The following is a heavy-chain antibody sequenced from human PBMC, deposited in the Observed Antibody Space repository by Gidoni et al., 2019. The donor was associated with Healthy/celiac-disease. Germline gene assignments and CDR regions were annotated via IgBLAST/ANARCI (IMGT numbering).Heavy chain of an antibody. Sequence: EVQLVESGGGLVQHGGSLRLSCAASGFTFSSYEMNWVRQAPGKGLGWVSYISSSGSTIYYADSVKCRFTISRDNAKNSLYLQMNSLRAEDTAVYYCARIRIAVAGTGDFDYWGQGTLVTVSS. D-gene: IGHD6-19*01. CDR3: ARIRIAVAGTGDFDY. J-gene: IGHJ4*02. V-gene: IGHV3-48*03. CDR2: ISSSGSTI. CDR1: GFTFSSYE.